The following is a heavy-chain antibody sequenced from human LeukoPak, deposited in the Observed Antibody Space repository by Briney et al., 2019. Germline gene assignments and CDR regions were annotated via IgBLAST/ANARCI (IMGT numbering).Heavy chain of an antibody. CDR2: VFYGGST. D-gene: IGHD6-19*01. J-gene: IGHJ4*02. V-gene: IGHV4-59*01. Sequence: SETLSLTCTVSGGSISSYYWSWIRQSPGTGLEWIGYVFYGGSTIYSPSLKSRVTISVDTSKNQISLKLTSVTAADTAVFYCARFAGYSSGWHDYWGQGALVTVSS. CDR3: ARFAGYSSGWHDY. CDR1: GGSISSYY.